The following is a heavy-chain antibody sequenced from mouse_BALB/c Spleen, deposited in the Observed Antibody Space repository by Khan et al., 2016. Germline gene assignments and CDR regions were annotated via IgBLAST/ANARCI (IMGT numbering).Heavy chain of an antibody. CDR3: SGEISYHTSRGFAY. J-gene: IGHJ3*01. CDR2: IDPENGHT. V-gene: IGHV14-1*02. CDR1: GFNIKDYY. Sequence: VQLQQPGAELVRPGALVKLSCKASGFNIKDYYLHWVKQRPEQGLEWVGWIDPENGHTIYDPKFQGQATMTADTSSNTAYLQLSSLTSEDTAVYYCSGEISYHTSRGFAYWGQGTLVTVSA. D-gene: IGHD2-12*01.